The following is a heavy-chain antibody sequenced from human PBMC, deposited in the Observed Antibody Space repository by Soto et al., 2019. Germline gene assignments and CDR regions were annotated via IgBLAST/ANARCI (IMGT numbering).Heavy chain of an antibody. CDR1: GYTFTSYY. J-gene: IGHJ4*02. V-gene: IGHV1-46*01. Sequence: QLHLVPSGPAVRKPGASVKVSCKASGYTFTSYYMHLVRQDPGQRLEWMGMINASGGNTSLAKKYQGSSTMKGDTSTSAVYMEQSSLTFEDTAVYYCVRDGYSSSWYIDYWGQGTLVTVSS. CDR2: INASGGNT. CDR3: VRDGYSSSWYIDY. D-gene: IGHD6-13*01.